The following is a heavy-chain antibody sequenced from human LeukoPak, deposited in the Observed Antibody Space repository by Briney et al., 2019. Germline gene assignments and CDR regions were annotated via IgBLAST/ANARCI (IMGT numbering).Heavy chain of an antibody. V-gene: IGHV3-7*04. Sequence: PGGSLRLSCAASGFTFRNYWMNWARQAPGKGLQWLANIKEDGSVQYYVDSVKGRFTISRDNAKNSLYLQMNSLRAEDTAVYYCARDSQHLNFDYWGQGTLVTVSS. CDR2: IKEDGSVQ. CDR1: GFTFRNYW. J-gene: IGHJ4*02. D-gene: IGHD3-3*02. CDR3: ARDSQHLNFDY.